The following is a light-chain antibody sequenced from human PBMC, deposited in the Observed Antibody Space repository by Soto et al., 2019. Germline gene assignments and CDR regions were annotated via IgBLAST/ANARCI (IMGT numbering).Light chain of an antibody. V-gene: IGKV3-20*01. CDR3: HHYGSSPWA. CDR2: GAS. J-gene: IGKJ1*01. CDR1: QSVSSN. Sequence: EIVLTQSPGTLYVSRGERATLSCRASQSVSSNLAWYQQKPGQAPRLLIYGASTSTTGIPDRFSGSGSGTDFTLTISRLEPEDFAVYYCHHYGSSPWAFGQGTKV.